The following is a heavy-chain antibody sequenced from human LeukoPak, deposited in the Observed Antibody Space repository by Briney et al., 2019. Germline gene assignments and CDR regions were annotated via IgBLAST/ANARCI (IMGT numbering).Heavy chain of an antibody. Sequence: SGGSLRLSCAASGFAFNNYAMSWVRQAPGKGLEWVSGISASGGRTYYADSVKGRFTVSRDNSKSTLSLHMNSLRTEDTAVYYCAKDLEISWEAPTTILDYWGQGTLVTVSS. CDR2: ISASGGRT. CDR1: GFAFNNYA. V-gene: IGHV3-23*01. J-gene: IGHJ4*02. D-gene: IGHD2-15*01. CDR3: AKDLEISWEAPTTILDY.